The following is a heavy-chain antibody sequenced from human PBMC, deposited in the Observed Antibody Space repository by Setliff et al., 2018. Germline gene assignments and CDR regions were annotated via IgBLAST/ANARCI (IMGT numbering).Heavy chain of an antibody. V-gene: IGHV3-74*01. CDR1: GFTFSNHW. J-gene: IGHJ4*02. CDR2: INGDGRST. Sequence: PGGSLRLSCAASGFTFSNHWMHWVRQTPGKGLVWVSRINGDGRSTNYADSVKGRFTISRDNAKNSLYLQLTSLRAEDTAVFYCVAVRWNYPTVWGQGTLVTVSS. CDR3: VAVRWNYPTV. D-gene: IGHD1-7*01.